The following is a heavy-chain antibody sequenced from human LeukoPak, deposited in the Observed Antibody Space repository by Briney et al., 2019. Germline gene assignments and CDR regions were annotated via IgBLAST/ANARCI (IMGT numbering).Heavy chain of an antibody. Sequence: GGSLRLSCAASGFTFSTYWMHWVRQGPGKGLAWVSRITPDGSGSSYADSVKGRFTISRDNAKNTLYLQMNSLRAEDTALYYCTKDTFGGDDYWGQGTLVTVSS. D-gene: IGHD3-10*01. CDR2: ITPDGSGS. CDR3: TKDTFGGDDY. J-gene: IGHJ4*02. CDR1: GFTFSTYW. V-gene: IGHV3-74*01.